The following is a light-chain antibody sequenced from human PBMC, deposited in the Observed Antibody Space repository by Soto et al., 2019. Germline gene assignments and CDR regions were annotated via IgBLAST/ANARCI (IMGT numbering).Light chain of an antibody. CDR1: QSVSSYS. V-gene: IGKV3-20*01. CDR2: GAS. J-gene: IGKJ5*01. CDR3: QQCGSSPIT. Sequence: EIVLTQSPGTLSLSPGERATLSCRASQSVSSYSLAWYQKKPGQAPRLLIYGASSRATGIPDRFSGSGSGTDFTLTISRLEPEDFAVYYCQQCGSSPITFGQGTRLEIK.